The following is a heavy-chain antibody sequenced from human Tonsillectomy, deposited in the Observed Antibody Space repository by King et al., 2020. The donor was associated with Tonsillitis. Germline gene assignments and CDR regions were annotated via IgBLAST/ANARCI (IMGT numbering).Heavy chain of an antibody. V-gene: IGHV3-23*04. CDR3: AKVDHDYVWGSYRAFDY. Sequence: QLVQSGGGLVQPGGSLRLSCAASGFTFSSYAMSWVRQAPGKGLEWVSAISCSGGSTYYADSVKGRFTISRDNSKNTLYLQMNSLRAEDTAVYYCAKVDHDYVWGSYRAFDYWGQGTLVTVSS. D-gene: IGHD3-16*02. CDR1: GFTFSSYA. CDR2: ISCSGGST. J-gene: IGHJ4*02.